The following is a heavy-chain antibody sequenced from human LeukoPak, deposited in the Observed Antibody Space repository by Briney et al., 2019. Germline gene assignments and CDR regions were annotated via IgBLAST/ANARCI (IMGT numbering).Heavy chain of an antibody. CDR2: INPNSGGT. V-gene: IGHV1-2*06. D-gene: IGHD2-2*01. J-gene: IGHJ6*03. Sequence: ASVKVSCKASGYIFTDYYMHCVRQAPGQELGWMGRINPNSGGTNYAQKFQGRVTMTRDTSISTAYMELSRLRSDDTAVYYCAREHCSSTSCYYYYMDVWGKGTTVTISS. CDR1: GYIFTDYY. CDR3: AREHCSSTSCYYYYMDV.